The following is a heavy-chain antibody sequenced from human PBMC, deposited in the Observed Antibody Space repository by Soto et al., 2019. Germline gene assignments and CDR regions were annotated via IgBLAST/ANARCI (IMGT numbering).Heavy chain of an antibody. V-gene: IGHV4-59*01. D-gene: IGHD5-12*01. CDR1: GGSISSYY. CDR3: ARWLRPYYFDY. Sequence: QVQLQESGPGLVKPSETLSLTCTVSGGSISSYYWSWIRQPPGKGLEWIGGIYYSGSTNYNPSLNIRVTISADTSKNPFPLKLSSVPAADTAVYYCARWLRPYYFDYRGQGTLVTFSA. CDR2: IYYSGST. J-gene: IGHJ4*02.